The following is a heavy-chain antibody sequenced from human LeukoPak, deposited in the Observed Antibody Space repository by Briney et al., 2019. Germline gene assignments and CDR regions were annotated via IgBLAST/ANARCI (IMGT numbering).Heavy chain of an antibody. J-gene: IGHJ5*02. CDR2: IYYSGST. V-gene: IGHV4-59*01. CDR3: ARGVVAARFWFDP. D-gene: IGHD2-15*01. Sequence: SETLSLTCAVYGGSFSGYYWNWIRQPPGKGLEWIGYIYYSGSTNYNPSLKSRVTISVDTSKNQFSLKLSSVTAADTAVYYCARGVVAARFWFDPWGQGTLVTVSS. CDR1: GGSFSGYY.